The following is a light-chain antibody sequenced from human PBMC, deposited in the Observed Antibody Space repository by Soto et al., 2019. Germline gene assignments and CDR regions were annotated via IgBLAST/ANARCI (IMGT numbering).Light chain of an antibody. J-gene: IGLJ3*02. Sequence: QSALTQPRSVSGSPGQSVTISCTGTSSDVGAYNYVSWYQQHPGKGPKLMIYDVSKWASGVPDRFSGSKSGNTASLTISGLQAEDEADYYCQVWDSSSDHWVFGGGTQLTVL. CDR2: DVS. CDR3: QVWDSSSDHWV. CDR1: SSDVGAYNY. V-gene: IGLV2-11*01.